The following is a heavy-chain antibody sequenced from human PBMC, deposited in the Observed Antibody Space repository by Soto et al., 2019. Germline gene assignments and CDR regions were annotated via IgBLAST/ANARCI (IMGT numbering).Heavy chain of an antibody. CDR2: IIPIFGTA. CDR1: RVSIDCDA. J-gene: IGHJ6*01. Sequence: SKDLRVSIDCDAMSSPRHSNKKGLEWMGGIIPIFGTANYAQKFQGRVTITADESTSTAYMELSSLRSEDTAVYYCASSSSRYNYFYYGMGVWGEPPMGTVSS. D-gene: IGHD6-13*01. CDR3: ASSSSRYNYFYYGMGV. V-gene: IGHV1-69*01.